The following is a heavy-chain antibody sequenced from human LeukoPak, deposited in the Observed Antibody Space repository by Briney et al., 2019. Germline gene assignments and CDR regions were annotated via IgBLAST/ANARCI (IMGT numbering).Heavy chain of an antibody. CDR2: IYYSGST. Sequence: ASETLSLTCSVSAYSISSGHYWGWIRQPPGKGLEWIGSIYYSGSTYYNPSLKSRVTISIDTSKNQFSLKLSSVTAADTAVYYCARELDSSGYYAWFDPWGQGALVTVSS. J-gene: IGHJ5*02. V-gene: IGHV4-38-2*02. D-gene: IGHD3-22*01. CDR3: ARELDSSGYYAWFDP. CDR1: AYSISSGHY.